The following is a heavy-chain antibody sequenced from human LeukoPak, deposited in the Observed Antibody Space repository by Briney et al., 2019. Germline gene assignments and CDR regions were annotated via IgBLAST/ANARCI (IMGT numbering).Heavy chain of an antibody. Sequence: GGSLRLSCAASRFTFSTYAMHWVRQAPGKGLEWVXVISWDGSNKYYADSVKGRFTISRDNSKNTLDLQMNSLRAEDTAMYYCARGGTSGWYDYFDYWGQGTLVTVSS. D-gene: IGHD6-19*01. CDR2: ISWDGSNK. V-gene: IGHV3-30-3*01. CDR3: ARGGTSGWYDYFDY. J-gene: IGHJ4*02. CDR1: RFTFSTYA.